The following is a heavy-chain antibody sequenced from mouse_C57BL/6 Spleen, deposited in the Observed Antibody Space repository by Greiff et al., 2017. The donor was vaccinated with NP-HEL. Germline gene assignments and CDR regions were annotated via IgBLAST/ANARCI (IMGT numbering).Heavy chain of an antibody. J-gene: IGHJ2*01. D-gene: IGHD3-2*02. CDR1: GFSFNTYA. CDR3: VRDSSGHYFDY. V-gene: IGHV10-1*01. Sequence: EVQLVESGGGLVQPKGSLKLSCAASGFSFNTYAMNWVRQAPGKGLEWVARIRSKSNNYATYYADSVKDRFTISRDDSESMLYLQMNNLKTEDTAMYYCVRDSSGHYFDYWGQGTTLTVSS. CDR2: IRSKSNNYAT.